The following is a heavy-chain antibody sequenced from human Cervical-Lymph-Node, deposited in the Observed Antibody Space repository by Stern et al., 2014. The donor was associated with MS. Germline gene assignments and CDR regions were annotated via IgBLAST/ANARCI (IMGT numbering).Heavy chain of an antibody. CDR2: IFSNDEK. J-gene: IGHJ3*02. CDR3: ARIKSRSGRHAFDI. Sequence: QITLKESGPVLVKPTETLTLTCTVSGFSLSNARMGVSWIRQPPGKALEWLAHIFSNDEKSYSTSLKSRLTISKDTSKSQVVLTMTNMDPVDTDTYYCARIKSRSGRHAFDIWGQGTMVTVSS. D-gene: IGHD3-10*01. CDR1: GFSLSNARMG. V-gene: IGHV2-26*01.